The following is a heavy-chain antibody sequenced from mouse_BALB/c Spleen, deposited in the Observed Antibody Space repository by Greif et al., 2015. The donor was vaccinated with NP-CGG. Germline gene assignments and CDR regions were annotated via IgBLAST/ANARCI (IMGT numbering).Heavy chain of an antibody. CDR3: ASTSTTYYCDY. V-gene: IGHV3-8*02. CDR2: ISYRGST. D-gene: IGHD2-14*01. J-gene: IGHJ2*01. CDR1: GDSIASCY. Sequence: ESGPSLVKPSQTLSHTCSVTGDSIASCYWNWIRKFPGNKLESMGCISYRGSTYYNPSLKSRISITLDTSKNQYYLHLNSVMTEDTSTYYCASTSTTYYCDYWGQGTTLTVSS.